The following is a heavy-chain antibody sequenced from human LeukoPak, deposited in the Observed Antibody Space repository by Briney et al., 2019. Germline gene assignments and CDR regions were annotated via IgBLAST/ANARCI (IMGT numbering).Heavy chain of an antibody. CDR2: IIPIFGTA. CDR1: GGTFSSYA. V-gene: IGHV1-69*13. D-gene: IGHD3-9*01. Sequence: ASVKVSCKASGGTFSSYAISWVGQAPGQGLEWMGGIIPIFGTANYAQKFQGRVTITADESTSTAYMELSSLRSEDTAVYYCARVDRAYDILTGYRQPYFDYWGQGTLVTVSS. CDR3: ARVDRAYDILTGYRQPYFDY. J-gene: IGHJ4*02.